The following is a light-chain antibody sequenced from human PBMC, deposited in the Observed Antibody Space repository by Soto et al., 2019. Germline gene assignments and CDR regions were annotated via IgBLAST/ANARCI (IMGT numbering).Light chain of an antibody. J-gene: IGKJ1*01. CDR1: RSVSSY. Sequence: EIVWTQSPSTLSLPPGESATLSCRATRSVSSYLAWYQQKPGQAPRLLIYGASSRATGFPARFIGSGSGTDFTLTISRLEPEDSAVYYCQQYGLSPRTFGQGTKVDI. CDR3: QQYGLSPRT. CDR2: GAS. V-gene: IGKV3-20*01.